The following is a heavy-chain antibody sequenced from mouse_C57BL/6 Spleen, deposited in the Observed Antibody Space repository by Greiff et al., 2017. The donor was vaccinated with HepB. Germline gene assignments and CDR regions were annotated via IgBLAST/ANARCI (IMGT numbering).Heavy chain of an antibody. V-gene: IGHV1-22*01. CDR1: GYTFTDYN. D-gene: IGHD1-1*01. J-gene: IGHJ2*01. CDR2: INPNNGGT. Sequence: VHVKQSGPELVKPGASVKMSCKASGYTFTDYNMHWVKQSHGKSLEWIGYINPNNGGTSYNQKFKGKATLTVNKSSSTAYMELRSLTSEDSAVYYCARDYYGTLYYFDYWGQGTTLTVSS. CDR3: ARDYYGTLYYFDY.